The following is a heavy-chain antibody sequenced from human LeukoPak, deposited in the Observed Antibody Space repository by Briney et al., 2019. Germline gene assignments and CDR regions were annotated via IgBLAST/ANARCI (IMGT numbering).Heavy chain of an antibody. Sequence: GGSLRLSCAASGFTFSSYEMNWFRQAPGKGLEWLSYISSSGGAIYYADSVKGRFTISRDNAKNSLYLQMNSLRVEDTAVYYCAREGVTMVRGAPDYWGQGTLVTVSS. V-gene: IGHV3-48*03. CDR3: AREGVTMVRGAPDY. CDR2: ISSSGGAI. CDR1: GFTFSSYE. D-gene: IGHD3-10*01. J-gene: IGHJ4*02.